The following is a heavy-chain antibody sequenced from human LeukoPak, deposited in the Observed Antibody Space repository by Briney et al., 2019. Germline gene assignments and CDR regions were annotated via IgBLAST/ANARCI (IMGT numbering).Heavy chain of an antibody. CDR1: GGSISSYY. V-gene: IGHV4-59*01. CDR3: ARAEFYGGNFDY. J-gene: IGHJ4*02. Sequence: SETLSLTCTVSGGSISSYYWSWIRQPPGKGLEWIGYIYYSGSTNYNPSLKSRVTISVDTPKNQFSLKLSSVTAADTAVYYCARAEFYGGNFDYWGQGTLVTVSS. D-gene: IGHD4-23*01. CDR2: IYYSGST.